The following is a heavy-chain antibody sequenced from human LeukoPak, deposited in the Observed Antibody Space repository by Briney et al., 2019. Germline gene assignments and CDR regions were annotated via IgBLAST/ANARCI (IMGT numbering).Heavy chain of an antibody. Sequence: GGSLRLSCVASEFTFSSYSMTWVRQGPERGLEWVSAISSSGASTYYADSGKGRFTISRDNSKNTLYLQMNSLTAEDTAVYYCAKNPNSSGWYQDYWGQGTLVTVSS. CDR1: EFTFSSYS. J-gene: IGHJ4*02. CDR2: ISSSGAST. CDR3: AKNPNSSGWYQDY. V-gene: IGHV3-23*01. D-gene: IGHD6-19*01.